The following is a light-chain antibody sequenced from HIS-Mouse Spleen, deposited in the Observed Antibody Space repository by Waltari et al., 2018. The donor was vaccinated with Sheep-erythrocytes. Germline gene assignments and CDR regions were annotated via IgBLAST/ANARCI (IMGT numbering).Light chain of an antibody. CDR3: CSYAGSSTPWV. V-gene: IGLV2-23*01. CDR1: SSDVGSYNL. J-gene: IGLJ3*02. Sequence: QSALTQPASVSGSPGQSITISCTGTSSDVGSYNLVSLYQQHPGKAPKLMIYEGSKRPSGVSNRFSGSKSGTTASLTISGLQAEDEADYYCCSYAGSSTPWVFGGGTKLTVL. CDR2: EGS.